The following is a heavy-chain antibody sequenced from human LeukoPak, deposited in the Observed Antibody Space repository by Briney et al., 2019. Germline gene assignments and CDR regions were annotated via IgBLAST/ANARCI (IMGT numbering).Heavy chain of an antibody. CDR1: GYIFNNYA. D-gene: IGHD3-16*01. CDR3: ARSNNDGDYLGVGFDY. CDR2: INTNTGNP. J-gene: IGHJ4*02. V-gene: IGHV7-4-1*04. Sequence: GASVKVSCESSGYIFNNYAINWVRQAPGQGLEWTGWINTNTGNPTYARGFTGRFVFSSDTSVRMAYLQISSLKAEDTAVYYCARSNNDGDYLGVGFDYWGQGTLVTVSS.